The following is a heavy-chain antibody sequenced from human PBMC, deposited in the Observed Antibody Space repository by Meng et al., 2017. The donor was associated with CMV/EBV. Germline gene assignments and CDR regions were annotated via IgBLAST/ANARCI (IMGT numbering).Heavy chain of an antibody. D-gene: IGHD5-12*01. V-gene: IGHV1-2*02. CDR3: ARPGGYSGYDFDY. CDR2: INPNSGGT. Sequence: AAVKVSCKASGYTFTGYYMHWVRQAPGQGLEWMGWINPNSGGTNYAQKFQGRATMTRDTSISTAYMELSRLRSDDTAVYYCARPGGYSGYDFDYWGQGTLVTVSS. CDR1: GYTFTGYY. J-gene: IGHJ4*02.